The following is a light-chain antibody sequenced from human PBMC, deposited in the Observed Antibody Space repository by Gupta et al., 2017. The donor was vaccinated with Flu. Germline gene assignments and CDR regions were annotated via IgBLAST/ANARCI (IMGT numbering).Light chain of an antibody. CDR2: DVS. CDR1: SSDVGGYNF. CDR3: TSYTRSNARV. Sequence: QSALTQPASVSGSPGQSITISCTGTSSDVGGYNFVSWYQQHPGKAPKLMIYDVSDRPSGVASRFSGSKSGNTASLTISGRQAEDEADYFCTSYTRSNARVFGTGTKVTVL. V-gene: IGLV2-14*03. J-gene: IGLJ1*01.